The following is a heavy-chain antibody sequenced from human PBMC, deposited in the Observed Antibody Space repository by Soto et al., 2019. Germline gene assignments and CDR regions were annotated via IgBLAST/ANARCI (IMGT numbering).Heavy chain of an antibody. CDR1: GYTLTTYG. Sequence: QVQLGQSGAEVKKPGASMKVSCKASGYTLTTYGISWVREAPGPVLAWMGWISAYNGKNNYAQKFQGRVTMPTDTSTSIAYKELRSLRSDDTAVYYFARGPPTSCSGGSCDSHYFDYWGQGTLVTVSS. CDR3: ARGPPTSCSGGSCDSHYFDY. J-gene: IGHJ4*02. D-gene: IGHD2-15*01. CDR2: ISAYNGKN. V-gene: IGHV1-18*01.